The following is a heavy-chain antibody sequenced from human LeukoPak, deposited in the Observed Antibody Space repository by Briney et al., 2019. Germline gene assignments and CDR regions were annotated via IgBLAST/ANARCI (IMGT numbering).Heavy chain of an antibody. CDR2: ISSSGNTV. V-gene: IGHV3-48*03. J-gene: IGHJ4*02. CDR3: ARPNEPYYYDTSGSCYV. CDR1: GFTFSSYE. D-gene: IGHD3-22*01. Sequence: GGSLRLSCAASGFTFSSYEMRWVRQAPGKGLEWVSYISSSGNTVYYADSVKGRFTISRDNAKNSLYLQISSLRAEDTAVYFCARPNEPYYYDTSGSCYVWGQGTLVTVSS.